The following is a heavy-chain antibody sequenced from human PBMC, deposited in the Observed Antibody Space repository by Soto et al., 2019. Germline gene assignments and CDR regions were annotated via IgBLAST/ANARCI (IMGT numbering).Heavy chain of an antibody. D-gene: IGHD6-13*01. CDR3: AYSSTPFDS. V-gene: IGHV3-23*01. CDR2: ISGSGGST. Sequence: EVQLLESGGGLVQPGGSLRLSCAASGFTFSSYAMSWVRQAPGQGLEWVSAISGSGGSTYNADSVKGRFTISRHNSKNTLYLQMNSLRAEDTAVYYCAYSSTPFDSWGQGTLVTVSS. CDR1: GFTFSSYA. J-gene: IGHJ4*02.